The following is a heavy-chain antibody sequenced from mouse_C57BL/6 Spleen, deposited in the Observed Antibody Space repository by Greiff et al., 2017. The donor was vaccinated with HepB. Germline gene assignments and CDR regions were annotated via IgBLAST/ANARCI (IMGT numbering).Heavy chain of an antibody. CDR3: TRDPNYYGSSYAMDY. V-gene: IGHV5-9-1*02. D-gene: IGHD1-1*01. CDR1: GFTFSSYA. CDR2: ISSGGDYI. J-gene: IGHJ4*01. Sequence: EVMLVESGEGLVKPGGSLKLSCAASGFTFSSYAMSWDRQTPEKRLEWVAYISSGGDYIYYADTVKGRFTISRDNARNTLYLQMSSLKSEDTAMYYCTRDPNYYGSSYAMDYWGQGTSVTVSS.